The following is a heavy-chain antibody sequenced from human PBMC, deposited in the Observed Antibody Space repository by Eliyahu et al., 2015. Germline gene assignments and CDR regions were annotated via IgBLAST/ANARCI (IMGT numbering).Heavy chain of an antibody. CDR2: TYYRSKWLY. J-gene: IGHJ4*02. CDR3: GRESSTWDAVGMTFDQ. V-gene: IGHV6-1*01. D-gene: IGHD6-19*01. Sequence: QVQLQQSXPGLVKPSQTLSLXXXXXGDSXXSNXAIWNWIRQSPSRGLEWLGRTYYRSKWLYDYAVSVKSRITINADTSKNQFSLQLNSVTPDDTAVYFCGRESSTWDAVGMTFDQWDQGTLVTVSS. CDR1: GDSXXSNXAI.